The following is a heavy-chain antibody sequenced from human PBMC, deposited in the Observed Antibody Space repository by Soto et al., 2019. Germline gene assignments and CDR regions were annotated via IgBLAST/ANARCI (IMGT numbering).Heavy chain of an antibody. V-gene: IGHV4-34*01. D-gene: IGHD4-17*01. CDR3: ARDYGAQYYFDY. CDR2: INHDGST. Sequence: QVQLKQWGAGLLRPSETLSLTCGVYGGSFSGYYWSWIRQPPGKGLEWIGEINHDGSTNYNPSLKSRVTISIDTAKKQISLQLTSVTAADTAVYFCARDYGAQYYFDYWGQGTLVTVSS. CDR1: GGSFSGYY. J-gene: IGHJ4*02.